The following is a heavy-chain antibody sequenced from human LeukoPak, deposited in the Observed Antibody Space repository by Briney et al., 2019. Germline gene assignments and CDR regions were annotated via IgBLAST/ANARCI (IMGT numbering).Heavy chain of an antibody. Sequence: GGSLRLSCVASGFTFSTYAMHWVRQAPGKGLEWVAVISFHGSNIYYADSVKGRFTVSRDNSKNTLYLQMNSLRAEDAAVYYCANGRGYYEMYGVDVWGQGTTVTVSS. CDR2: ISFHGSNI. CDR3: ANGRGYYEMYGVDV. J-gene: IGHJ6*02. D-gene: IGHD3-3*01. V-gene: IGHV3-30*18. CDR1: GFTFSTYA.